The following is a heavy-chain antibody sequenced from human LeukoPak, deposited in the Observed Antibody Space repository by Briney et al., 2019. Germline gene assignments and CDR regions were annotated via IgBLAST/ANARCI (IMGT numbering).Heavy chain of an antibody. V-gene: IGHV4-39*07. CDR2: IYYSGST. CDR3: YGYSYGYDWFDP. D-gene: IGHD5-18*01. J-gene: IGHJ5*02. Sequence: PSETLSLTCTFSGGSISSSSYYWGWIRQPPGKGLEWIGSIYYSGSTYSNPSLKRRVTMSVDTSKNQFSLKLSSVTAADTAVYYCYGYSYGYDWFDPWGQGIPVTVSS. CDR1: GGSISSSSYY.